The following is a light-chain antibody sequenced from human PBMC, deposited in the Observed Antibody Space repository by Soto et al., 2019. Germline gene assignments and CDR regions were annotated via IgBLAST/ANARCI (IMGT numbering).Light chain of an antibody. CDR2: EVN. J-gene: IGLJ1*01. CDR3: SSYTTVNTLVS. V-gene: IGLV2-14*01. CDR1: SSDLGNYNY. Sequence: QSALTQPASVSGSPGQSITISCTGTSSDLGNYNYVSWYQQHPGKAPKLIIYEVNNRPSGVSNRFSGSKSDNTASLTISGLQAEDEADYYCSSYTTVNTLVSFGTGTKLTVL.